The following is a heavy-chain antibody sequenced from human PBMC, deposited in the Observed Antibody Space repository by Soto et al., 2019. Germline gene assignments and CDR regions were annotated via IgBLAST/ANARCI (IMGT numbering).Heavy chain of an antibody. CDR1: GYSFTSYW. D-gene: IGHD3-22*01. J-gene: IGHJ4*02. CDR2: IDPSDSYT. CDR3: ARLPDSSDYYLLFDY. Sequence: PGESLKISCKGSGYSFTSYWISRVRQMPGKGLEWMGRIDPSDSYTNYSPSFQGHVTISADKSISTAYLQWSSLKASDTAMYYCARLPDSSDYYLLFDYWGQGTLVTVSS. V-gene: IGHV5-10-1*01.